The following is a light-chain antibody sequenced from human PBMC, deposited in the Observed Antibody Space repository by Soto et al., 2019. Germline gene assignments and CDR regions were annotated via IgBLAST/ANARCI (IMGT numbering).Light chain of an antibody. CDR2: KAS. V-gene: IGKV1-5*03. Sequence: DIQMTQSPSTLSASVGDRDTITCRASQSMSSWLAWYQQKPGKAPKLLIYKASSLESGVPSRFSGSGSGTEFTLTISSLQPDDFATYYCQQYKSYPYTFGQGTKVDIK. CDR1: QSMSSW. J-gene: IGKJ2*01. CDR3: QQYKSYPYT.